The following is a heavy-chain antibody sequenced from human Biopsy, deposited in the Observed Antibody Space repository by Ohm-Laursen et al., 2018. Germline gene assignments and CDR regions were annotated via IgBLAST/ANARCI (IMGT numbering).Heavy chain of an antibody. CDR2: IYYSVMT. J-gene: IGHJ6*02. CDR1: GDSVTKYY. D-gene: IGHD4-11*01. CDR3: ARDSGILNYGNFKYYHYYGMDV. V-gene: IGHV4-59*02. Sequence: GTLSLTCIVSGDSVTKYYWSWIRQPPGKGLEWIGHIYYSVMTNNNPSLQSRVSISVDTSRNQDSLTLSSVTAADTAVYYCARDSGILNYGNFKYYHYYGMDVWGQGTKVTVSS.